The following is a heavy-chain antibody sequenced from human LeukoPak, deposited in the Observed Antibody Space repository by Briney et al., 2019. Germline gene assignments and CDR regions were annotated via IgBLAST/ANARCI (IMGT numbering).Heavy chain of an antibody. CDR2: IYPGDSDT. CDR1: GYSFTSYW. V-gene: IGHV5-51*01. CDR3: ARQYSSSSGPYYYMDV. Sequence: KPGESLKISCKGSGYSFTSYWIGWVRQMPGKGLEWMGIIYPGDSDTRYSPSFQGQATISADKSISTAYLQWSSLKASDTAMYYCARQYSSSSGPYYYMDVWGKGTTVTVSS. D-gene: IGHD6-13*01. J-gene: IGHJ6*03.